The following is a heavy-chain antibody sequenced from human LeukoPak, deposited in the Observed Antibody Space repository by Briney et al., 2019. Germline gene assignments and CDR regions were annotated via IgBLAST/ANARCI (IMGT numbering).Heavy chain of an antibody. J-gene: IGHJ4*02. CDR1: GFTFDDYG. Sequence: GVLRLPCAASGFTFDDYGMSWVRQAPGKGLEWVSGINWNGGSTGYADSVKGRFTISRDNAKNSLYLQMNSLRAEDTALYHCARVEAYSSSWYLPNWGQGTLVTVSS. CDR2: INWNGGST. V-gene: IGHV3-20*01. D-gene: IGHD6-13*01. CDR3: ARVEAYSSSWYLPN.